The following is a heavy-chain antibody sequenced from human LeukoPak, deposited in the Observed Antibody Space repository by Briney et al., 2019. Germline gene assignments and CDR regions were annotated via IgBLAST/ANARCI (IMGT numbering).Heavy chain of an antibody. V-gene: IGHV3-23*01. J-gene: IGHJ4*02. CDR1: GFTFSSYA. CDR3: AKVGYYDFWSGYYRFDY. Sequence: GGSLRLSCAASGFTFSSYAMSWVRQAPGKGLEWVSAISGSGGSTYYADSVKGRFTISRDNSKNTLYVQMNSLRAEDTAVYYCAKVGYYDFWSGYYRFDYWGQGTLVTVSS. D-gene: IGHD3-3*01. CDR2: ISGSGGST.